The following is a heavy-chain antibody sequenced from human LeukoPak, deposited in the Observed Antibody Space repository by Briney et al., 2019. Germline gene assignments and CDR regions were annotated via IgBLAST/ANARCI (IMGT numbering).Heavy chain of an antibody. J-gene: IGHJ4*02. CDR2: IYPGDSDT. D-gene: IGHD2-2*02. CDR3: ARISAGTAIAPWYFDY. CDR1: GYSFTGYW. Sequence: GESLKISCKGSGYSFTGYWIGWARQMPGKGLEWMGIIYPGDSDTRYSPSFQGQVTISADKSISTAYLQWSSLKASDTAMYYCARISAGTAIAPWYFDYWGQGTLVTVSS. V-gene: IGHV5-51*01.